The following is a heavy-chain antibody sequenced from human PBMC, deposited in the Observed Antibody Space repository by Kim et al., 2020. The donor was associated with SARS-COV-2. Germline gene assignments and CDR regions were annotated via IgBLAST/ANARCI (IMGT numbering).Heavy chain of an antibody. V-gene: IGHV1-69*13. CDR3: ARDTSGSTSFIYYYGMDV. CDR2: IIPIFGTA. D-gene: IGHD2-2*01. Sequence: SVKVSCKASGGTFSSYAISWVRQAPGQGLEWMGGIIPIFGTANYAQKFQGRVTITADESTSTAYMELSSLRSEDTAVYYCARDTSGSTSFIYYYGMDVWGQGTTVTVSS. J-gene: IGHJ6*02. CDR1: GGTFSSYA.